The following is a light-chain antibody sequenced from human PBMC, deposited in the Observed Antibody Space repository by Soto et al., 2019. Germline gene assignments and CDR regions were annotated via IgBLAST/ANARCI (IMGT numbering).Light chain of an antibody. J-gene: IGLJ2*01. CDR3: QSYDSSLSVV. Sequence: QSVLTQPPSVSGAPGQRVTISCTGSSSNIGAGYNVHWYQHLPGTAPKLLIYVNSNRPSGVPDRFSGSKSGTSASLAITGLQAEDEADYYCQSYDSSLSVVFGGGTKVPS. V-gene: IGLV1-40*01. CDR1: SSNIGAGYN. CDR2: VNS.